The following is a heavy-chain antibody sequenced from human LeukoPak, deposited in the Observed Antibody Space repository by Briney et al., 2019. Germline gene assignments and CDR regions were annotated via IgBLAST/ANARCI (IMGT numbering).Heavy chain of an antibody. CDR3: AIDGYGNNYMDV. CDR1: GFSVSSNF. J-gene: IGHJ6*03. Sequence: PGGSLRLSCAASGFSVSSNFMSWVRQAPGKGLEWVSVIYSGGTTYYADSVKGRFTISRDNSKNTLSLQMNSLRAEDTAVYYCAIDGYGNNYMDVWGKGTTVTVSS. CDR2: IYSGGTT. V-gene: IGHV3-53*01. D-gene: IGHD1/OR15-1a*01.